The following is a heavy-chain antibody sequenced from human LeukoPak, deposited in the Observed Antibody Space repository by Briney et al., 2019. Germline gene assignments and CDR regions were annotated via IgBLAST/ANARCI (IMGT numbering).Heavy chain of an antibody. J-gene: IGHJ4*02. Sequence: PSETLSLTCTVSGGSISSGSYYWSWIRQPAGKGLEWIGRIYTSGSTNYNPSLKSRVTISVDTSKSQFSLKLSSVTAADTAVYYCARVSQLGIPDYWGQGTLVTVSS. CDR3: ARVSQLGIPDY. CDR2: IYTSGST. CDR1: GGSISSGSYY. V-gene: IGHV4-61*02. D-gene: IGHD7-27*01.